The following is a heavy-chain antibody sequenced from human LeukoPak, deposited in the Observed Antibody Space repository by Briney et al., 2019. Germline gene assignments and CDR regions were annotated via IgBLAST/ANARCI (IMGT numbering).Heavy chain of an antibody. D-gene: IGHD2-8*01. J-gene: IGHJ4*02. Sequence: GGSLRLSCAASGFTFSSYEVNWVRQAPGKGLEWVSYISHSGSPIYYADSVKGRFTISRDNAKNSLYLQMNSLRAEDTAVYYCARENGPFDYWGQGTLVTVSS. V-gene: IGHV3-48*03. CDR1: GFTFSSYE. CDR2: ISHSGSPI. CDR3: ARENGPFDY.